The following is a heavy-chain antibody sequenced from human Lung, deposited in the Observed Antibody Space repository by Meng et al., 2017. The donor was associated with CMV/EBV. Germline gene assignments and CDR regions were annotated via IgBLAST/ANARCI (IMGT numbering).Heavy chain of an antibody. V-gene: IGHV1-18*01. CDR3: ARDEGATPFDY. Sequence: YCRASGYTFTAYGISWVRQAPGQGLEWMGWINPYSGSTNYAQNLQGTVTMTTDTSTSTAYMELRSLRSDDTAVYYCARDEGATPFDYWGQGTLVTVSS. CDR1: GYTFTAYG. D-gene: IGHD1-26*01. J-gene: IGHJ4*02. CDR2: INPYSGST.